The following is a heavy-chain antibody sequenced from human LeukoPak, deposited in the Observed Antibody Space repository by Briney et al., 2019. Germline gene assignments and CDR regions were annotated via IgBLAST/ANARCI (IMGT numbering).Heavy chain of an antibody. D-gene: IGHD3-3*01. J-gene: IGHJ4*02. V-gene: IGHV3-7*01. Sequence: GGSLRLPCAASGFTFSSYWTSWVRQAPGKGLEWVANIKQDGSEKYYVDSVKGRFTISRDNAKNSLYLQMNSLRAEDTAVYYCARDMPYDFWSGYYGDITSDYWGQGTLVTVSS. CDR2: IKQDGSEK. CDR1: GFTFSSYW. CDR3: ARDMPYDFWSGYYGDITSDY.